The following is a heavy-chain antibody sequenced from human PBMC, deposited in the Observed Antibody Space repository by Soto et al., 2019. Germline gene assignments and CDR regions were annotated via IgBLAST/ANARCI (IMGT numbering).Heavy chain of an antibody. CDR3: ARHPSNFWFDP. CDR1: GDSITNSY. J-gene: IGHJ5*02. Sequence: PSETLSLTCTVSGDSITNSYWNWIRQPPGKGLEWIGYIYYSGSTYYNPSLKSRVTISVDTSKNQFSLKLSSVTAADTAVYYCARHPSNFWFDPWGQGTLVTVSS. V-gene: IGHV4-59*04. D-gene: IGHD4-4*01. CDR2: IYYSGST.